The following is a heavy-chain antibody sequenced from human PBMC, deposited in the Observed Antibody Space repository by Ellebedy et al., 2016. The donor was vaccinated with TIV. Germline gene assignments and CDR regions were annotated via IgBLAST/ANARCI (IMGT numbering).Heavy chain of an antibody. CDR1: GYTFTSYG. D-gene: IGHD4-17*01. CDR2: ISAYNGNT. J-gene: IGHJ4*02. V-gene: IGHV1-18*01. CDR3: ALEEGFYGDYGGLFDY. Sequence: AASVKVSCKASGYTFTSYGISWVRQAPGQGLEWMGWISAYNGNTNYAQKFQGRVTMTRDTSTSTVYMELSSLRSEDTAVYYCALEEGFYGDYGGLFDYWGQGTLVTVSS.